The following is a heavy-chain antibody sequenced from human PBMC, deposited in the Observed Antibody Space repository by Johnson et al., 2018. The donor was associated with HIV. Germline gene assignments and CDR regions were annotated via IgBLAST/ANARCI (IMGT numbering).Heavy chain of an antibody. CDR1: GFTFDDYG. V-gene: IGHV3-20*04. D-gene: IGHD3-10*01. CDR2: INWNGGST. J-gene: IGHJ3*02. CDR3: ARGNYYGSGSYGAFDI. Sequence: VQLVESRGVLVQPGGSLRLSCAASGFTFDDYGMSWVRQAPGKGLEWVSGINWNGGSTGYADSVKGRFTISRDNAKNSLYLQMNSLRAEDTALYYCARGNYYGSGSYGAFDIWGQGTMVTVSS.